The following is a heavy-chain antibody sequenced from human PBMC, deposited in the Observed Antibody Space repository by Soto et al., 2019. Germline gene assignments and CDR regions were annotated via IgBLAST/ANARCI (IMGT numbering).Heavy chain of an antibody. CDR3: ARDPAGGYYYFDY. CDR1: GGSISSGDYY. J-gene: IGHJ4*02. Sequence: SETLSLTCTVSGGSISSGDYYWSWIRQPPGRGLEWIGYIYYSGSTYYNPSLKSRVTISVDTSKNQCSLKLSSVTAADTAVYYCARDPAGGYYYFDYWGQGTLVTVSS. D-gene: IGHD3-22*01. V-gene: IGHV4-30-4*01. CDR2: IYYSGST.